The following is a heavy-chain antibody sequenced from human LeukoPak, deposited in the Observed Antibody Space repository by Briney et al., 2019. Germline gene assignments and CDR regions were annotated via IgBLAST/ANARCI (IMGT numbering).Heavy chain of an antibody. CDR2: MYHSGST. Sequence: KASETLSLTCTVSGGSISSYYWSWIRQPPGKGLEWIGYMYHSGSTNYNPSLKSRVTISVDTSKNQFSLKLSSVTAADTAVYYCARGYYCSGGICYSPHFDYWGQGTLVTVSS. CDR3: ARGYYCSGGICYSPHFDY. CDR1: GGSISSYY. V-gene: IGHV4-59*01. D-gene: IGHD2-15*01. J-gene: IGHJ4*02.